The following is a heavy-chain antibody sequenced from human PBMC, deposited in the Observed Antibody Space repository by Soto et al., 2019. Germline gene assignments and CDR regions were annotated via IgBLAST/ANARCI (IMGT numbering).Heavy chain of an antibody. Sequence: SETLSLTCTVSVGSISSCGYYWSWILQHPGKGLEWIGYIYYSGSTYYNPSLKSRVTISVDTSKNQFSLKLSSVTAADTAVYYCARDPADGYKTGGFDYWGQGTLVTVSS. CDR2: IYYSGST. CDR1: VGSISSCGYY. V-gene: IGHV4-31*03. CDR3: ARDPADGYKTGGFDY. J-gene: IGHJ4*02. D-gene: IGHD5-12*01.